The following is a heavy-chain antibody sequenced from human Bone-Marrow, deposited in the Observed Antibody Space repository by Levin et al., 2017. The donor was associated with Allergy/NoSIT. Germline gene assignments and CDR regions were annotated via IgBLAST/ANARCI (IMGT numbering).Heavy chain of an antibody. D-gene: IGHD5-12*01. CDR2: VYNGGAT. Sequence: SETLSLTCSVYGVSISSVDFYWSWVRQTPGEGLEWIGYVYNGGATNYSPSLQSRLSISVDTSKNEFSLKVSSVTAADTAVYYCARERSGYDSTNHYFYYGLDVWGQGTTVTVSS. V-gene: IGHV4-30-4*01. CDR3: ARERSGYDSTNHYFYYGLDV. CDR1: GVSISSVDFY. J-gene: IGHJ6*02.